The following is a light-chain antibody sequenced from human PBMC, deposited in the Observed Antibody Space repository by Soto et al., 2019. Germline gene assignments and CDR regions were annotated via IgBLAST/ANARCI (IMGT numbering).Light chain of an antibody. CDR1: QSVSSSY. CDR2: GAS. Sequence: EILLTHSTSTLSVSPGERATLSCRASQSVSSSYLAWYQQTPGQAPRLLIYGASSRATGFPDRFSGSGSGTDFTLTISRLEPEDFAVYYCQQYGSSRTFGQGTKVDIK. J-gene: IGKJ1*01. V-gene: IGKV3-20*01. CDR3: QQYGSSRT.